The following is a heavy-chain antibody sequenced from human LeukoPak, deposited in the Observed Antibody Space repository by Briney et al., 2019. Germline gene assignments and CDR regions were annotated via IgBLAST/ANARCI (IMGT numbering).Heavy chain of an antibody. J-gene: IGHJ4*02. D-gene: IGHD2-21*01. Sequence: EASVKVSCKASGYIFTSYGISWVRQAPGQGLEWMGWISAYNGNTNYAQKLQGRVTMTTDTSTSTAYMELRSLRSDDTAVYYCARTENIVVVGDYWGQGTLVTVSS. CDR3: ARTENIVVVGDY. CDR2: ISAYNGNT. CDR1: GYIFTSYG. V-gene: IGHV1-18*01.